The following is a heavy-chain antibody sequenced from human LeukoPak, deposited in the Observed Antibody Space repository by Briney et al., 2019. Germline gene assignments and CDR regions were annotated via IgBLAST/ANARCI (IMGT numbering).Heavy chain of an antibody. CDR3: ATARDQRGKWFGENGAFDI. CDR1: GYTFTGYY. D-gene: IGHD3-10*01. CDR2: INPDSGGT. Sequence: ASVKVSCKASGYTFTGYYMHWVRQAPGQGLEWMGRINPDSGGTNYAQKFQGRVTMTRDTSISTAYMELSSLRSEDTAVYYCATARDQRGKWFGENGAFDIWGQGTMVTVSS. J-gene: IGHJ3*02. V-gene: IGHV1-2*06.